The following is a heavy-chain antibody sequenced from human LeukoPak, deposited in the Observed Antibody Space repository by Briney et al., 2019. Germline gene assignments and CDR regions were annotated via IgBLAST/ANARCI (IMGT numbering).Heavy chain of an antibody. CDR1: GFTFSSYA. CDR3: AKEDRVAGTCPAY. CDR2: ISYDGSNK. V-gene: IGHV3-30-3*02. Sequence: GRSLRLSCAASGFTFSSYAMHWVRQAPGKGLEWVAVISYDGSNKYYADSVKGRFTISRDNSKNTLYLQMNSLRAEDTAVYYCAKEDRVAGTCPAYWGQGTLVTVSS. J-gene: IGHJ4*02. D-gene: IGHD6-19*01.